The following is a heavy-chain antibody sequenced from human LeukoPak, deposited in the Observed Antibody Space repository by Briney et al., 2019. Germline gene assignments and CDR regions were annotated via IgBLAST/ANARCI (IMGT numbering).Heavy chain of an antibody. V-gene: IGHV4-4*07. CDR1: GGSISGFY. CDR2: LYATGST. Sequence: SETLSLTCTVSGGSISGFYWSWIRQPAGKGLEWIGRLYATGSTNYNPSLKSRVTMSVGTSKNQFSLNLTSVTAADTAVYYCARCRGGTYLTEDWFDPWGQGTLVTVSS. J-gene: IGHJ5*02. CDR3: ARCRGGTYLTEDWFDP. D-gene: IGHD1-26*01.